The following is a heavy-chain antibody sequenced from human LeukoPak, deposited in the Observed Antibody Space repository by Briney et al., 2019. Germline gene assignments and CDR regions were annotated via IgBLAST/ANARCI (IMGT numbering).Heavy chain of an antibody. J-gene: IGHJ4*02. Sequence: PSETLSLTCTVSGGSISSYYWSWIWQPPGKGLEWIGYIYYSGSTNYNPSLKSRVTISVDTSKNQFSLKLSSVTAADTAVYYCAREVVWFGSYYFDYWGQGTLVTVSS. D-gene: IGHD3-10*01. CDR2: IYYSGST. CDR3: AREVVWFGSYYFDY. CDR1: GGSISSYY. V-gene: IGHV4-59*01.